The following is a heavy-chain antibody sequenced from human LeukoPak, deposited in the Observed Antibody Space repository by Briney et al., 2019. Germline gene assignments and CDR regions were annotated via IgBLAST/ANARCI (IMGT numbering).Heavy chain of an antibody. Sequence: ASVKVSCKASGYTFTGYYMHWVRQAPGQGLEWMGWINPNSGGTNYAQKLQGRVTMTRDTSISTAYMELSRLRSDDTAVYYCAREGCSSTSCRYYFDYWGQGTLVTVSS. V-gene: IGHV1-2*02. CDR3: AREGCSSTSCRYYFDY. CDR2: INPNSGGT. CDR1: GYTFTGYY. J-gene: IGHJ4*02. D-gene: IGHD2-2*01.